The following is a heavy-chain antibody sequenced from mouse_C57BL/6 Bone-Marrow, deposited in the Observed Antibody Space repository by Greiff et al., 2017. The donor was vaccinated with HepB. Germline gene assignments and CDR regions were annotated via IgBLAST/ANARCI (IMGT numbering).Heavy chain of an antibody. Sequence: VQLQQPGAELVKPGASVKVSCKASGYTFTSYWMHWVKQRPGQGLEWIGRIHPSDRDTNYNQKFKGKATLTVDKSSSTAYMQLSSLTSEDSAVYYCAIGDYYGSSYGWYFDVWGTGTTVTVSS. D-gene: IGHD1-1*01. CDR1: GYTFTSYW. J-gene: IGHJ1*03. V-gene: IGHV1-74*01. CDR2: IHPSDRDT. CDR3: AIGDYYGSSYGWYFDV.